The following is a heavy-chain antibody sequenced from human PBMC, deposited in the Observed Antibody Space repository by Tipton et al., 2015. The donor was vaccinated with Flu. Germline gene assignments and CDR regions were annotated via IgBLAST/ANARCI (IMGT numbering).Heavy chain of an antibody. D-gene: IGHD3-22*01. CDR2: IYYSGST. CDR3: ARDGGAHYYDSSGYYSLDY. Sequence: TLSLTCTVSGGSISSYYWSWIRQPPGKGLEWIGYIYYSGSTNYNPSLKSRVTISVDTSKNQFSLKLSSVTAADTAVYYCARDGGAHYYDSSGYYSLDYWGQGTLVTVSS. CDR1: GGSISSYY. V-gene: IGHV4-59*01. J-gene: IGHJ4*02.